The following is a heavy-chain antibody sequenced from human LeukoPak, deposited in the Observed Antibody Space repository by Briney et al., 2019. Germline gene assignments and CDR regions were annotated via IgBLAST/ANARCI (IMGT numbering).Heavy chain of an antibody. V-gene: IGHV4-34*01. CDR3: ARSKLRFLEWLLDY. D-gene: IGHD3-3*01. CDR1: GGSFSGYY. Sequence: PSETLSLTCAAYGGSFSGYYWSWIRQPPGKGLEWIGEINHSGSTNYNPSLKSRVTISVDTSKNQLSLKLSSVTAADTAVYYCARSKLRFLEWLLDYWGQGTLVTVSS. J-gene: IGHJ4*02. CDR2: INHSGST.